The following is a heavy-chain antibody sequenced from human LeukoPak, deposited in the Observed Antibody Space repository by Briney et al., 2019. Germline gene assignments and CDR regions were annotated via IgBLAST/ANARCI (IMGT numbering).Heavy chain of an antibody. V-gene: IGHV4-59*01. D-gene: IGHD7-27*01. CDR1: GGSISSYY. CDR2: IYYSGST. CDR3: ARESSWGNFDY. Sequence: SETLSLTCTVSGGSISSYYWSWIRQPPGKGPEWIGYIYYSGSTNYNPSLKSRVTISVDTSKNQFSLKLSYVTAADTAVYFCARESSWGNFDYWGQGTLVTVSS. J-gene: IGHJ4*02.